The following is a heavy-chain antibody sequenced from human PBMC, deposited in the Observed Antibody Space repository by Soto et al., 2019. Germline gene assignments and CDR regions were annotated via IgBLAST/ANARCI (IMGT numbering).Heavy chain of an antibody. D-gene: IGHD6-19*01. V-gene: IGHV4-59*01. CDR1: CGSISGSY. J-gene: IGHJ4*02. CDR2: VYYTGST. Sequence: PSETLSLTCSVSCGSISGSYWSWIRQSPGKGLEWLGYVYYTGSTTYNPSLRSRVSISVDTSKNEFSLRLSSVAAADTAVYFCARSVAVPGAHIDYWGQGTQVTVSS. CDR3: ARSVAVPGAHIDY.